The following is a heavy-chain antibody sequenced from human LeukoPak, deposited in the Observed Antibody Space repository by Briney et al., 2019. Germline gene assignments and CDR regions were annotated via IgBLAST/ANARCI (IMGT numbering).Heavy chain of an antibody. V-gene: IGHV4-34*01. CDR3: AEGRGPYYFDY. CDR1: GGSFSGYY. Sequence: PSETLSLTCAVYGGSFSGYYWSWIRQPPGKGLEWIGEINHSGSTNYNPSLKSRVTISVDTSKNQFSLKLSSVTAADTAVYYCAEGRGPYYFDYWGQGTLVTVSS. J-gene: IGHJ4*02. CDR2: INHSGST. D-gene: IGHD3-10*01.